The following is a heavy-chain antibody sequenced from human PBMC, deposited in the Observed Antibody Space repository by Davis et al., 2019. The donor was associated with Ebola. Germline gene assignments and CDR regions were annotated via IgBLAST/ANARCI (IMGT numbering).Heavy chain of an antibody. J-gene: IGHJ4*02. V-gene: IGHV3-7*01. CDR2: INQDGSEK. Sequence: PGGSLRLSCAASGFTFSSYWMSWVRQAPGKGLEWVANINQDGSEKYFVDSVKGRFTISRDNAKNSLYLQMNSLRAEDTAVYYCARDGLELTLDYWGQGTLVTVSS. CDR1: GFTFSSYW. D-gene: IGHD1-7*01. CDR3: ARDGLELTLDY.